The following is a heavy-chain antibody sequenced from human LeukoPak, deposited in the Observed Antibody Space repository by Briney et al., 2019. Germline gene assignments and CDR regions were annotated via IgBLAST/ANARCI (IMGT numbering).Heavy chain of an antibody. CDR1: GGTFSSYA. CDR3: ARAYGSGSYYNNWFDP. J-gene: IGHJ5*02. D-gene: IGHD3-10*01. V-gene: IGHV1-69*13. Sequence: ASVKVSCKASGGTFSSYAISWVRQAPGQGLEWMGGIIPIFGTANYAQKFQGRVTITADESTSTAYMELSSLRSEDTAVYYCARAYGSGSYYNNWFDPWGQGTLVTVSS. CDR2: IIPIFGTA.